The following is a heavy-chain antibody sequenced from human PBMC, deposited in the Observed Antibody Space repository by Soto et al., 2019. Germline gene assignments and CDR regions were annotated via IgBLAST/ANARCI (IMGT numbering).Heavy chain of an antibody. V-gene: IGHV4-31*03. CDR3: ARDRYYYDSSGSPGAFDY. Sequence: PSETLSLTCTVSGGSISSGGYYCSWIRQHPGKGLEWIGYIYYSGSTYYNPSLKSRVTISVDTSKNQFSLKLSSVTAADTAVYYCARDRYYYDSSGSPGAFDYWGQGTLVTVSS. CDR2: IYYSGST. J-gene: IGHJ4*02. CDR1: GGSISSGGYY. D-gene: IGHD3-22*01.